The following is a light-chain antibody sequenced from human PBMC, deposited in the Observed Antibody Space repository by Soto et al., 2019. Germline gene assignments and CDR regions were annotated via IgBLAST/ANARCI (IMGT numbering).Light chain of an antibody. V-gene: IGLV2-14*01. CDR3: SSKTSSRTPFV. Sequence: QSVLTQPAYVSGSRGQSITISCTGTSSDVGGYNYVSWYQQHPGNAPRLMIYEVNNRPSGVPNRFSGSKSGNTASLTISGLQAEDEADYYCSSKTSSRTPFVFGTGTKVTVL. CDR1: SSDVGGYNY. CDR2: EVN. J-gene: IGLJ1*01.